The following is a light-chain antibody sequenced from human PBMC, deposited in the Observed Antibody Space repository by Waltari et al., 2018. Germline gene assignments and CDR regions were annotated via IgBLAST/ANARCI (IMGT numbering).Light chain of an antibody. CDR1: QGVSSN. CDR3: QQYNDWPPYT. V-gene: IGKV3-15*01. Sequence: EIVMTQSPDTLSVSPGERATLSCRASQGVSSNVAWYQQKPGQSPRLLIYGASTRATGIPGRSSGSRSGTEFTLTISSLQSEDFGVYYCQQYNDWPPYTFGQGTHLEIK. J-gene: IGKJ2*01. CDR2: GAS.